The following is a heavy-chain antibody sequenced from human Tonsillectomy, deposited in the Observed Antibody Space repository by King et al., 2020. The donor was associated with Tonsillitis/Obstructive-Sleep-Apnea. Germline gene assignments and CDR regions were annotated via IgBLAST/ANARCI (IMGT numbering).Heavy chain of an antibody. CDR2: FDWNDDK. CDR3: ARDIVIVSVTTGYYYYYYYMDV. J-gene: IGHJ6*03. Sequence: TLKESGPALVKPTQTLTLTCTFSGFSLSTSGMCVSWIRQPPGKALEWLASFDWNDDKYYNTSLKTRLTISKDTSKNQVVLKMNNMDPVDTATYYFARDIVIVSVTTGYYYYYYYMDVWGKGTTVTVSS. D-gene: IGHD2/OR15-2a*01. CDR1: GFSLSTSGMC. V-gene: IGHV2-70*11.